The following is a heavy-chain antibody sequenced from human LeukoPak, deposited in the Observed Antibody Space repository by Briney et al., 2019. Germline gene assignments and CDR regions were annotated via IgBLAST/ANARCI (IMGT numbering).Heavy chain of an antibody. D-gene: IGHD3-16*01. CDR3: ARIYDSMDWFDP. V-gene: IGHV4-59*01. CDR1: GGSISSYY. J-gene: IGHJ5*02. CDR2: IYYSGST. Sequence: SETLSLTCTVSGGSISSYYWSWIRQPPGKGLEWIGYIYYSGSTNYNPSLKSRVTISVDTSKNQFSLKLSSVTAADTAVYYCARIYDSMDWFDPWGPGTLVTVSS.